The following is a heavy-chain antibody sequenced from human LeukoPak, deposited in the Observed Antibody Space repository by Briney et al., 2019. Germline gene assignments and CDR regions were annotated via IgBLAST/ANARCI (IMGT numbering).Heavy chain of an antibody. D-gene: IGHD3-3*01. CDR2: ISSSGSTI. V-gene: IGHV3-11*01. CDR1: GFTFSDYY. CDR3: ASQNYDFWSGYYTRWFDP. Sequence: GGSLRLSCAASGFTFSDYYMSWIPQAPGKGLEWVSYISSSGSTIYYADSVKGRFTISRDNAKNSLYLQMNSLRAEDTAVYYCASQNYDFWSGYYTRWFDPWGQGTLVTVSS. J-gene: IGHJ5*02.